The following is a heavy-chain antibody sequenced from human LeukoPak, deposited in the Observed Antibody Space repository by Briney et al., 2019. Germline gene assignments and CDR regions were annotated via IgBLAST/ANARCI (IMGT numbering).Heavy chain of an antibody. CDR2: ISSSGSTI. CDR3: ARVLNNWNDGYHYHYMDV. Sequence: PGGSLRLSCAASGFTFSDYYVSWIRQAPGKGLEWVSYISSSGSTIYYADSVKGRFTISRDNAKNSLYLQMNSLRAEDTAVYYCARVLNNWNDGYHYHYMDVWGKGTTVTVSS. D-gene: IGHD1-1*01. CDR1: GFTFSDYY. V-gene: IGHV3-11*04. J-gene: IGHJ6*03.